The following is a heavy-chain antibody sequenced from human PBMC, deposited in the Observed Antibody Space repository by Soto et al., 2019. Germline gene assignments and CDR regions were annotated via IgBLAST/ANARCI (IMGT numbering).Heavy chain of an antibody. V-gene: IGHV1-69*06. CDR3: ARGYSSSDPHPGPEGFEYGMDV. Sequence: QVQLVQSGAEVKKPGSSVKVSCKASGGTFSSYAISWVRQAPGQGLEWMGGIIPIFGTANYAQKFQGRVTITADKSTSTAYMELSSLRSEDTAVYYCARGYSSSDPHPGPEGFEYGMDVWGQGTTVTVSS. D-gene: IGHD6-6*01. CDR2: IIPIFGTA. CDR1: GGTFSSYA. J-gene: IGHJ6*02.